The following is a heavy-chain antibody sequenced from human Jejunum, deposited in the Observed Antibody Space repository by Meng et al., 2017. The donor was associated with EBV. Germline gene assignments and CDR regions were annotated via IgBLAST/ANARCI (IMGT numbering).Heavy chain of an antibody. D-gene: IGHD5-12*01. J-gene: IGHJ4*02. CDR3: AHSPMRTSSSGYPRGFDY. CDR1: GFSLTTSGVG. CDR2: IYWDDDK. Sequence: TLKESGPTRVKPTQTLTLTCTFSGFSLTTSGVGVGWIRQPPGKAPEWLALIYWDDDKRYSPSLKSRLTITKDTSKNQVVLTMTNMDPVDTGTYFCAHSPMRTSSSGYPRGFDYWGQGTLVTVSS. V-gene: IGHV2-5*02.